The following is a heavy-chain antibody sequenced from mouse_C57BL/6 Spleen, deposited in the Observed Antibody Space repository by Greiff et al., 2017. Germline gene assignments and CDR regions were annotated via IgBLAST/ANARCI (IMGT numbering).Heavy chain of an antibody. J-gene: IGHJ3*01. Sequence: EVKLMESGAELVKPGASVKLSCTASGFNIKDYYMHWVKQRTDQGLEWIGRIDPEDGETKYAPKFQGKATITADTSSHTAYLQLSSLTSEDTAVYYCAPSIATVVTPFAYWGQGTLVTVSA. D-gene: IGHD1-1*01. CDR3: APSIATVVTPFAY. CDR1: GFNIKDYY. CDR2: IDPEDGET. V-gene: IGHV14-2*01.